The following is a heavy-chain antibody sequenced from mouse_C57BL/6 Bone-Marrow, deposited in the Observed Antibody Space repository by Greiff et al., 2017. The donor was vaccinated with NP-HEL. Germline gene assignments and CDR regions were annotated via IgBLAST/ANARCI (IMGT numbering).Heavy chain of an antibody. CDR3: TRNSYYYGNY. CDR2: IDPETGGT. J-gene: IGHJ2*01. D-gene: IGHD1-1*01. Sequence: QVHVKQSGAELVRPGASVTLSCKASGYTFTDYEMHWVKQTPVHGLEWIGAIDPETGGTAYNQKFKGKAILTADKSSSTAYMELRSLTSEDSAVYYCTRNSYYYGNYWGQGTTLTVSS. V-gene: IGHV1-15*01. CDR1: GYTFTDYE.